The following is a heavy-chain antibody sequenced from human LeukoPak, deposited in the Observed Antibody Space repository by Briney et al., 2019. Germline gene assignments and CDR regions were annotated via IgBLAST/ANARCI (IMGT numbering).Heavy chain of an antibody. V-gene: IGHV4-39*01. CDR2: IYYSGST. Sequence: KPSETLSLTCTVSGGSISSSRYYWGWIRQPPGKGLEWIGSIYYSGSTYYNPSLKSRVTISVDTSKNQFSLKLSSVTAADTAVYYCASHNDYGDYQDAFDIWGQGTMVTVSS. D-gene: IGHD4-17*01. J-gene: IGHJ3*02. CDR1: GGSISSSRYY. CDR3: ASHNDYGDYQDAFDI.